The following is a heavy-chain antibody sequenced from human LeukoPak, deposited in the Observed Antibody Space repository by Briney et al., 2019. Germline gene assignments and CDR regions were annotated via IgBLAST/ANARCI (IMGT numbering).Heavy chain of an antibody. J-gene: IGHJ4*02. V-gene: IGHV4-61*02. Sequence: SETLSLTCTVSGGSISSGSYYWSWIRQPAGKGLEWIGRIYTSGSTNYNPSLKSRVTISVDTSKNQFSLKLSSVTAADTAVYDCARGGQKGLRFLEWLPSPFDYWGQGTLVTVSS. D-gene: IGHD3-3*01. CDR3: ARGGQKGLRFLEWLPSPFDY. CDR2: IYTSGST. CDR1: GGSISSGSYY.